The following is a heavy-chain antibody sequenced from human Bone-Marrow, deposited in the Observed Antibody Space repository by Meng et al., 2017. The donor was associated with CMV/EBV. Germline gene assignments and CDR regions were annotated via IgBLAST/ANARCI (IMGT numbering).Heavy chain of an antibody. CDR3: VKNWGS. CDR2: IRYDGSNK. CDR1: GFTFSSYA. D-gene: IGHD3-16*01. J-gene: IGHJ5*02. V-gene: IGHV3-30*02. Sequence: GESLKISCAASGFTFSSYAMSWVRQAPGKGLEWVAFIRYDGSNKYYADSVKGLFTISRDNSKDTLYLQMNSLRAEDTAVYYCVKNWGSWGQGTLVTVYS.